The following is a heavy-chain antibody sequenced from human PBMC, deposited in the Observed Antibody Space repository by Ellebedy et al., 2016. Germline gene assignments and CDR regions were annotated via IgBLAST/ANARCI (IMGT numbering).Heavy chain of an antibody. V-gene: IGHV3-23*01. Sequence: GESLKISXVASGFTFSGYAMTWVRQAPGKGLEWVSGVSDNGGSTYYADSVKGRFTVSRDNSENTLYLQMNSLRAEDTAVYYCAKVGKEGATTMYYFDSWGQGTLVTVST. CDR3: AKVGKEGATTMYYFDS. J-gene: IGHJ4*02. D-gene: IGHD1-26*01. CDR2: VSDNGGST. CDR1: GFTFSGYA.